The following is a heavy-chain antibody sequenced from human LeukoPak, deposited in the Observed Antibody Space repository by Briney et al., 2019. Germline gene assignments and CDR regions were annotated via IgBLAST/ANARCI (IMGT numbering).Heavy chain of an antibody. D-gene: IGHD4-17*01. V-gene: IGHV4-31*03. J-gene: IGHJ4*02. CDR1: GGSISSGGYY. Sequence: SETLSLTCTVSGGSISSGGYYWSWIRQHPGRGLEWVGYIYYSGSTYYNPSLKSRVTISVDTSKNQFSLKLSSVTAADTAVYYCARCGKDGDYVQNWGQGTLVTVSS. CDR3: ARCGKDGDYVQN. CDR2: IYYSGST.